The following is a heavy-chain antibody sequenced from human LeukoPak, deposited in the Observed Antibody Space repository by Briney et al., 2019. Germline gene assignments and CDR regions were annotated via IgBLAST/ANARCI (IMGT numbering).Heavy chain of an antibody. CDR3: ARQTGSGLFILP. CDR2: IYYTGNT. D-gene: IGHD3/OR15-3a*01. CDR1: VVSISRSYSY. Sequence: SETLSLTCTVSVVSISRSYSYGGWIRQPPGGGREWHAWIYYTGNTSYNAPLKSQFSISIDTSKNQFTLKLTSVTAADTDVYYCARQTGSGLFILPGGQGTLVTVSS. V-gene: IGHV4-39*01. J-gene: IGHJ4*02.